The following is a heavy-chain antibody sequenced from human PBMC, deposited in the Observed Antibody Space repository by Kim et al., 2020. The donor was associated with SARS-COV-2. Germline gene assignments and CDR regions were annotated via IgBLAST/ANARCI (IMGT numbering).Heavy chain of an antibody. CDR3: ARDRGWELHDAFDI. V-gene: IGHV1-18*01. J-gene: IGHJ3*02. D-gene: IGHD1-26*01. Sequence: AQKLQGRVTMTTDTSTSTAYMELRSLRSDDTAVYYCARDRGWELHDAFDIWGQGTMVTVSS.